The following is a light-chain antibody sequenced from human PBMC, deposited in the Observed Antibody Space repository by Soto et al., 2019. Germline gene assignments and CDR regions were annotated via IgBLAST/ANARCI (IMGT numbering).Light chain of an antibody. CDR3: QQYGTSPWT. Sequence: IVVTQSAAALSLSPGERVTLSCRASQSVSTYLAWYQQKPGQAPRLLIYDASNRATGIPVRFSGSGSGTDFTLTISRLEPEDFAGYYCQQYGTSPWTFGQRTKVDI. CDR1: QSVSTY. J-gene: IGKJ1*01. CDR2: DAS. V-gene: IGKV3-20*01.